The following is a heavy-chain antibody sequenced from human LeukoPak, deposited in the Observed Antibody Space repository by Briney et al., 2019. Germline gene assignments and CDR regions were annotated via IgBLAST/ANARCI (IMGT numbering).Heavy chain of an antibody. CDR1: GFTFSNYW. V-gene: IGHV3-74*01. Sequence: GGSLRLSCAASGFTFSNYWMHWVRQTPGKGLVWVSRINSDASVTTYADSVKGRFTISRDNAKDTLYLQMNSLRAEDTAVYYCAKDQREQTYYDFWSGYYYYYYYMDVWGKGTTVTVSS. D-gene: IGHD3-3*01. CDR3: AKDQREQTYYDFWSGYYYYYYYMDV. J-gene: IGHJ6*03. CDR2: INSDASVT.